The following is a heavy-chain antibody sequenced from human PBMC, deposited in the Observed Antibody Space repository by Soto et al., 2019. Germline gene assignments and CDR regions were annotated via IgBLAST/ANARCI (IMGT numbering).Heavy chain of an antibody. J-gene: IGHJ5*02. D-gene: IGHD5-12*01. CDR1: GFTFSSYG. Sequence: GGSLRLSCAASGFTFSSYGMHWVRQAPGKGLEWVAVIWYDGSNKYYADSVKGRFTISIDNSKNTLYLQMNSLRAEDTAVYYCARDVGRWLQPYNWFDPWGQGTLVTVSS. CDR3: ARDVGRWLQPYNWFDP. V-gene: IGHV3-33*01. CDR2: IWYDGSNK.